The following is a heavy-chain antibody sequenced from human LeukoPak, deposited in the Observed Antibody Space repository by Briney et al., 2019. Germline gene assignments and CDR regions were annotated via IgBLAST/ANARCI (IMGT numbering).Heavy chain of an antibody. Sequence: GASVKVSCKASGYTITAYYMHWVRQAPGQGLEWMGWINPNSGGTNYAQKFQGRVTMTRDTSISTAHMDLSSLRSDDTAVYYCAREGVGIGVASGFDIWGQGTTVIVSS. J-gene: IGHJ3*02. D-gene: IGHD6-19*01. CDR2: INPNSGGT. CDR3: AREGVGIGVASGFDI. V-gene: IGHV1-2*02. CDR1: GYTITAYY.